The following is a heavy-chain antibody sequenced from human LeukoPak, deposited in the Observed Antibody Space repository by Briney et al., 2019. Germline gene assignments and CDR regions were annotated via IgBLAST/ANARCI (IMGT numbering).Heavy chain of an antibody. CDR1: GYTFTSYD. Sequence: ASVKVSCKASGYTFTSYDINWVRQATGQGLEWMGGIIPIFGTANYAQKFQGRVTITTDESTSTAYMELSSLRSEDTAVYYCASGYCSSTSCPHDYWGQGTLVTVSS. J-gene: IGHJ4*02. V-gene: IGHV1-69*05. CDR3: ASGYCSSTSCPHDY. D-gene: IGHD2-2*01. CDR2: IIPIFGTA.